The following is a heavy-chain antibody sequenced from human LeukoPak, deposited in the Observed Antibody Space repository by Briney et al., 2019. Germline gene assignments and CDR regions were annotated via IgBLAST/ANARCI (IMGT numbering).Heavy chain of an antibody. CDR2: IYSGGST. D-gene: IGHD2-2*01. Sequence: GGSLRLSCAASGFTVSSNYMSWVRQAPGKGLEWVSVIYSGGSTYYADSVKGRFTISRDNSKNTLYLQMNSLRAEDTAVYYCARDWLGYCSSTSCPPLDYYDGMDVWGQGTTVTVSS. CDR1: GFTVSSNY. V-gene: IGHV3-66*01. J-gene: IGHJ6*02. CDR3: ARDWLGYCSSTSCPPLDYYDGMDV.